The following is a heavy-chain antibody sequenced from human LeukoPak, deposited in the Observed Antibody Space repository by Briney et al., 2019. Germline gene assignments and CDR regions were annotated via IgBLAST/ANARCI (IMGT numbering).Heavy chain of an antibody. V-gene: IGHV3-7*01. Sequence: PGGSLRLSCEASAFTFSSYWMSWVRQAPGKGLEWVANINQDGSEKYFVDSVKGRFTISRDNAKNSLHLQMNTLRAEDTAVYYCARERDGRFFDYWGQGTLVTVSS. D-gene: IGHD5-24*01. CDR2: INQDGSEK. J-gene: IGHJ4*02. CDR3: ARERDGRFFDY. CDR1: AFTFSSYW.